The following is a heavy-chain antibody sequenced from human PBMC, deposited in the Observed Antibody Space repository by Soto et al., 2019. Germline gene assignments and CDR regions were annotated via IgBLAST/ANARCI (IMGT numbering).Heavy chain of an antibody. V-gene: IGHV1-3*01. CDR2: INAGNGNT. D-gene: IGHD2-2*01. Sequence: GASVKVSCKASGYTFTSYAMHWVRQAPGQRLEWMGWINAGNGNTKYSQKFQGRVTITRDTSASTAYMELSSLRSEDTAVYYFARGCSSTSCYLWFDPWGQGTLVTVSS. CDR3: ARGCSSTSCYLWFDP. J-gene: IGHJ5*02. CDR1: GYTFTSYA.